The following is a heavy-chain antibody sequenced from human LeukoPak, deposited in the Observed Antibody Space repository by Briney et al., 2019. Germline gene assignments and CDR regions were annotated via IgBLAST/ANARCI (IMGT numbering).Heavy chain of an antibody. J-gene: IGHJ4*02. CDR1: GFTFDDYA. CDR3: AKGGSSSSGY. CDR2: ISGDGGST. V-gene: IGHV3-43*02. Sequence: PGGSLRLSRAASGFTFDDYAMHWVRQAPGKGLEWVSLISGDGGSTYYADSVKGRFTISRDNSKNSLYLQMNSLRTEDTALYYRAKGGSSSSGYWGQGTLVTVSS. D-gene: IGHD6-6*01.